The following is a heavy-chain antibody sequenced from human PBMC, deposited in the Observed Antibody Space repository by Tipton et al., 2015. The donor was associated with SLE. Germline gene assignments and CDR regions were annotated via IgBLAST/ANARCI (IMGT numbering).Heavy chain of an antibody. CDR3: ARGRPRATQAWGGYYYYMDV. CDR1: GGSFSGYY. J-gene: IGHJ6*03. Sequence: GLVKPSETLSLTCAVYGGSFSGYYWSWIRQPPGKGLEWIGEINHSGSTNYNPSLKSRITISVDTSKNQFSLRLSSVTAADTAAYYCARGRPRATQAWGGYYYYMDVWGKGTAVTVSS. V-gene: IGHV4-34*01. D-gene: IGHD3-16*01. CDR2: INHSGST.